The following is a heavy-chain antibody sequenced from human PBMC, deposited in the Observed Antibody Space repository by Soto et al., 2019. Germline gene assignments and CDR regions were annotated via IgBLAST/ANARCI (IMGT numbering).Heavy chain of an antibody. CDR1: GFTFSSYG. D-gene: IGHD5-12*01. CDR2: IWYDGSNK. CDR3: AREEATIYDAFDI. Sequence: QVQLVESGGGVVQPGRSLRLSCAASGFTFSSYGMHWVRQAPGKGLEWVAVIWYDGSNKYYADSVKGRFTISRDNSKNTLYLQMNSLRAEDTAVYYCAREEATIYDAFDIWGQGTMVTVSS. V-gene: IGHV3-33*01. J-gene: IGHJ3*02.